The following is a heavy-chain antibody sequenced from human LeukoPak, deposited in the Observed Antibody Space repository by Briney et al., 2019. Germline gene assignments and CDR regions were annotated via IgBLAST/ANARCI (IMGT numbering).Heavy chain of an antibody. CDR2: IYYSGST. D-gene: IGHD3-3*01. Sequence: SETLSLTCTVSGGSISSHYWSWIRQPPGKGLEWIGYIYYSGSTNYNPSLKSRVTISVDTSKKQSSLKLSSVTAADTAVYYCARVIRYDFWSGYWSYYYYMDVWGKGTTVTVSS. CDR3: ARVIRYDFWSGYWSYYYYMDV. CDR1: GGSISSHY. V-gene: IGHV4-59*11. J-gene: IGHJ6*03.